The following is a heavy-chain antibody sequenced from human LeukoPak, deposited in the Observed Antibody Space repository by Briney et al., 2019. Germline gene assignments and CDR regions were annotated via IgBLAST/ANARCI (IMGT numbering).Heavy chain of an antibody. CDR3: ARGVRRTMVRGVISYYYYYMDV. CDR2: INHGGST. Sequence: SETLSLTCAVYGGSFSGYYWSWIRQPPGKGLEWIGEINHGGSTNYNPSLKSRVTISVDTSKNQFSLKLSSVTAADTAVYYCARGVRRTMVRGVISYYYYYMDVWGKGTTVTVSS. CDR1: GGSFSGYY. V-gene: IGHV4-34*01. D-gene: IGHD3-10*01. J-gene: IGHJ6*03.